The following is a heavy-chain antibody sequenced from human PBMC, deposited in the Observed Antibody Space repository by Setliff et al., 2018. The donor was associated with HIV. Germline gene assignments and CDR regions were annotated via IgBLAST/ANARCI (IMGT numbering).Heavy chain of an antibody. D-gene: IGHD3-22*01. CDR3: ARAEFYYDLPHYYYFMDV. CDR2: INTDGSTT. Sequence: GGSLRLSCAASGFTFSSYRMNWVRQAPGKGLEWVSRINTDGSTTSYADSVKGRFTISRDNAKNTLYLQMNSLRAEDTAVYYCARAEFYYDLPHYYYFMDVWGKGTTVTVSS. J-gene: IGHJ6*03. V-gene: IGHV3-74*01. CDR1: GFTFSSYR.